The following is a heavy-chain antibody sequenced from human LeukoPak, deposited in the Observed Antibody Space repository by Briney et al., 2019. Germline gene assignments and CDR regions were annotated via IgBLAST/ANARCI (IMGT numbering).Heavy chain of an antibody. D-gene: IGHD6-6*01. CDR3: ATASYSGWTASHDY. CDR1: GFAVSNNY. V-gene: IGHV3-66*01. CDR2: LYSDGTT. Sequence: GGLRLSCAASGFAVSNNYMSWVRQAPGKGLEWVSVLYSDGTTYYVDSVKGRFTISRDHSKNTLYLQMSSLRAEDTAVYYCATASYSGWTASHDYWGQGTLVTVFS. J-gene: IGHJ4*02.